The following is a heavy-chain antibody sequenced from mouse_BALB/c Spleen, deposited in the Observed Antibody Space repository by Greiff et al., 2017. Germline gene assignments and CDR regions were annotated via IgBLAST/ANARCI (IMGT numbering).Heavy chain of an antibody. V-gene: IGHV1S22*01. J-gene: IGHJ4*01. Sequence: LQQPGSELVRPGASVKLSCKASGYTFPSYWMHWVKQRPGQGLEWIGNIYPGSGSTNYDEKFKSKATLTVDTSSSTAYMQLSSLTSEDSAVYYCTRWDNYVDAMDYWGQGTSVTVSS. CDR1: GYTFPSYW. CDR3: TRWDNYVDAMDY. CDR2: IYPGSGST. D-gene: IGHD1-3*01.